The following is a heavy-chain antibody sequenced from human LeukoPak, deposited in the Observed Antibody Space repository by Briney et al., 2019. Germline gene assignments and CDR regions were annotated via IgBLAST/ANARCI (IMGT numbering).Heavy chain of an antibody. D-gene: IGHD3-3*01. V-gene: IGHV3-21*01. J-gene: IGHJ3*02. CDR3: AKANDFWSGPDGFDI. CDR1: GFTFSSYS. Sequence: PGGSLRLSCAASGFTFSSYSMNWVRQAPGKGLEWVSSISSSSSYIYYADSVKGRFTISRDNAKNTLYLQMNSLTAEDTAVYYCAKANDFWSGPDGFDIWGQGTMVTVSS. CDR2: ISSSSSYI.